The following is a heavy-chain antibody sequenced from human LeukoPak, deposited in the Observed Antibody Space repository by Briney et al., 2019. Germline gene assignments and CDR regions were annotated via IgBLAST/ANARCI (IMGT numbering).Heavy chain of an antibody. D-gene: IGHD4-17*01. CDR3: ARVVPYYGDYSMDV. CDR2: ISGSGGST. V-gene: IGHV3-23*01. Sequence: PGGSLRLSCAASGFTFSSYAMSWVRQAPGKGLEWVSAISGSGGSTYYADSVKGRFTISRDNGKNSLYLQMNSLRAEDTAVYYCARVVPYYGDYSMDVWGQGTTVTVSS. CDR1: GFTFSSYA. J-gene: IGHJ6*02.